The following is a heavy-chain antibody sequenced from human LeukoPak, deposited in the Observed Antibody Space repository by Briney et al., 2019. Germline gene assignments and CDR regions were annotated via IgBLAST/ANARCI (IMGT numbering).Heavy chain of an antibody. D-gene: IGHD4-23*01. CDR3: ARRGTTVVTPTFY. Sequence: GGSLKISCKGSGYSFTSYCIAWVRQLPGKGREWMGIIYPGDSDTRYSPSFQGQVTISADKSISTAYLQWSSLKASDTAIYYCARRGTTVVTPTFYWGQGTLVTVSS. J-gene: IGHJ4*02. CDR1: GYSFTSYC. CDR2: IYPGDSDT. V-gene: IGHV5-51*01.